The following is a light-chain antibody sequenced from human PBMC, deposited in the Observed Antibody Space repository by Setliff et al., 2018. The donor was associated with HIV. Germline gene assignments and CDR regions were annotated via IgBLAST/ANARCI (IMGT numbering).Light chain of an antibody. CDR3: SSYAITNTLP. J-gene: IGLJ1*01. CDR1: SSDVGGYSH. V-gene: IGLV2-14*01. CDR2: EVR. Sequence: QPVLTQPASVSGSPGQSITISCTGTSSDVGGYSHVSWYQQHPGKAPKLIIYEVRNRPSGVSNRFSGSKSGNTASLTISGLQAEDEADYYCSSYAITNTLPFGTGTKVTVL.